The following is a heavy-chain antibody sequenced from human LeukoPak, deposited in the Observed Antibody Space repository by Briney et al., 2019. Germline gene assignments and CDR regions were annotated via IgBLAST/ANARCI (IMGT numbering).Heavy chain of an antibody. J-gene: IGHJ3*02. CDR2: IYYSGST. D-gene: IGHD3-22*01. Sequence: SETLSLTCTVSGGSISSGDYYWSWIRQHPGKGLEWIGYIYYSGSTYYNPSLKSRVTISVDASKNQFSRKLNSVTAADTAVYYCASYNIKGSSGYFVAFDIWGQGTMVTVSS. CDR3: ASYNIKGSSGYFVAFDI. CDR1: GGSISSGDYY. V-gene: IGHV4-31*03.